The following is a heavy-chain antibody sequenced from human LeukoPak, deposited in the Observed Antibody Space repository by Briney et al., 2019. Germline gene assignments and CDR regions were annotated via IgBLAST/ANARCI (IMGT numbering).Heavy chain of an antibody. V-gene: IGHV3-7*05. CDR2: IKQDGSEK. J-gene: IGHJ4*03. Sequence: GGSLRLSCAASGFTFSSYWMTWVRQAPGKGLEWVANIKQDGSEKYYVDSVKGRFTISRDNAKNSLYLQMKSLRAEDTAVYYCARDRDTAYNPFDYWGQGTMVTVSS. CDR1: GFTFSSYW. CDR3: ARDRDTAYNPFDY. D-gene: IGHD1-1*01.